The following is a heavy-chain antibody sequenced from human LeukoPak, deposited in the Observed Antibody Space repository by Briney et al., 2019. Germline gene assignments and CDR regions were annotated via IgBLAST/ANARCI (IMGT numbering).Heavy chain of an antibody. D-gene: IGHD6-13*01. CDR3: AKQRDGGYSSSWFV. CDR1: GFDFSYYE. J-gene: IGHJ4*02. Sequence: PGGSLRLSCAASGFDFSYYEMNWVRQAPGKGLEWVSYISSSGRTTYYADSVKGRFTISRDNSKNTLYLQMNSLRAEDTAIYYCAKQRDGGYSSSWFVWGQGTLVTVSS. CDR2: ISSSGRTT. V-gene: IGHV3-23*01.